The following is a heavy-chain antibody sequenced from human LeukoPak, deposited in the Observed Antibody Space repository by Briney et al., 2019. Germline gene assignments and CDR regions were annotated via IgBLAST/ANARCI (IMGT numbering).Heavy chain of an antibody. J-gene: IGHJ4*02. V-gene: IGHV1-46*01. D-gene: IGHD6-13*01. CDR3: ARERFTGSSWQLYYFDY. CDR2: INPSGGST. Sequence: GASVKVSCKASGYTFTSYYMHWVRQAPGQGLEWMGIINPSGGSTSYAQKFQDRVTMTRDTSTSTVYMELSSLRSEDTAVYYCARERFTGSSWQLYYFDYWGQGTLVTVSS. CDR1: GYTFTSYY.